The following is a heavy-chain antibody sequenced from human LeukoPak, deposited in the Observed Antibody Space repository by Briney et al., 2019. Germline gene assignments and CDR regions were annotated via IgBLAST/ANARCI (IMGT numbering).Heavy chain of an antibody. D-gene: IGHD2-15*01. CDR1: GGSISSSTYS. CDR3: ARHRSCSGGSCYSQWSDP. CDR2: IAYSGSA. V-gene: IGHV4-39*01. J-gene: IGHJ5*02. Sequence: SETLSLTCTVSGGSISSSTYSWGWIRQPPGKGLEWIGRIAYSGSAYNNPCLKSRATISVDTSTNQFSLKLSSVTAADTAVYYCARHRSCSGGSCYSQWSDPWGQGTLVTVSA.